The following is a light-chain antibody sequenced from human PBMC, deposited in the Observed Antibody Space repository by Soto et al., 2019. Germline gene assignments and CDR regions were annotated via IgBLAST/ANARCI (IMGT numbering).Light chain of an antibody. CDR3: QQHRDWPLT. V-gene: IGKV3-11*01. CDR2: EAS. Sequence: EIVLTQSPGTLSLSPGERATLSCRASQSVSRQLAWYQQKPGQAPRLLIYEASNRATGIPARFSGSGSGTDFTLTISSLEPEDFALYYCQQHRDWPLTFGGGTQVEIK. CDR1: QSVSRQ. J-gene: IGKJ4*01.